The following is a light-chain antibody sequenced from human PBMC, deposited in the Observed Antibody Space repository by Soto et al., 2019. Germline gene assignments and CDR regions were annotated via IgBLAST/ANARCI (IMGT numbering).Light chain of an antibody. CDR1: GSNIGAGYD. CDR2: GNN. V-gene: IGLV1-40*01. J-gene: IGLJ3*02. CDR3: SSYTSSSTEV. Sequence: QSVLTQPPSVSGAPGQRVTISCTGSGSNIGAGYDVHWYQQLPGTAPKILIYGNNNRPSGVPDRFSGSKSGTSASLAITGLQAEDEADYYCSSYTSSSTEVFGGGTKLTVL.